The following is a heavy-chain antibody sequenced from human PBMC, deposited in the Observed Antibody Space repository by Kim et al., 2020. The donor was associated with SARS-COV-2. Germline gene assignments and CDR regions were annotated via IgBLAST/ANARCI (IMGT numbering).Heavy chain of an antibody. CDR2: IYVSGST. V-gene: IGHV4-4*02. CDR3: ARGTPWDYDSSTSARYFDY. CDR1: GGSIISSNW. Sequence: SETLSLTCAVSGGSIISSNWWTWVRQPPGKGLEWIGEIYVSGSTNYNPSLNIRVTISIDKSKNQFSLWLSSVTAADTAVYYCARGTPWDYDSSTSARYFDYWGQGTLVTVSS. D-gene: IGHD3-22*01. J-gene: IGHJ4*02.